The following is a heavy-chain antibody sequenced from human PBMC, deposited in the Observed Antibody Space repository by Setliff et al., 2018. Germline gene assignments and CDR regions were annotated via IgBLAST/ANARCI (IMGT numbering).Heavy chain of an antibody. CDR1: GYSFTIYG. J-gene: IGHJ4*02. CDR3: ARSPPTVVVTAIQAIFDY. Sequence: ASVKVSCKASGYSFTIYGISWVRQAPGQGLEWMGWISVYNGYIVYAQKLQGRVTIITDESTNTAFMQLSSLRSDDTAVYYCARSPPTVVVTAIQAIFDYWGQGTLVTVSS. D-gene: IGHD2-21*02. V-gene: IGHV1-18*01. CDR2: ISVYNGYI.